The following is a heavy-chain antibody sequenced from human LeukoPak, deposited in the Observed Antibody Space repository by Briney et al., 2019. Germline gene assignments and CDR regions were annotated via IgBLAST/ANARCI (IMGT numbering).Heavy chain of an antibody. Sequence: SDPLSLPCTVCSRFTSTYYWRGIRHPAGKGLEWVERIYPSGNTNFNPSLMSRVTMSIDTSKNQFSLKYSSVTAADPAIYYCARTLHPPHRNWYFDYGGQEIVVTVSS. CDR1: SRFTSTYY. D-gene: IGHD1-1*01. CDR3: ARTLHPPHRNWYFDY. J-gene: IGHJ4*02. V-gene: IGHV4-4*07. CDR2: IYPSGNT.